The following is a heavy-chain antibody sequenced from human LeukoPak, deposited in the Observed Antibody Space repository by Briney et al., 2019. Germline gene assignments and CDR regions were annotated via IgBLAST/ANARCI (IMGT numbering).Heavy chain of an antibody. CDR3: ARVGWINVVVPAATPFDY. J-gene: IGHJ4*02. Sequence: PGGSLRLSCAASKFTFSGYWMNWVRQAPGKGLEWVANIKQDGSEKYYADSVKGRFTISRDNAKNSLYLQMNSLRAEDTAVYYCARVGWINVVVPAATPFDYWGQGTLVTVSS. D-gene: IGHD2-2*01. V-gene: IGHV3-7*01. CDR2: IKQDGSEK. CDR1: KFTFSGYW.